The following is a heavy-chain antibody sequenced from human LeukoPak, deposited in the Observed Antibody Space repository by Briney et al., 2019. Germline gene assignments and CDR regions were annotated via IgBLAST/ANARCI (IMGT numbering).Heavy chain of an antibody. CDR1: GGSISSSSYY. CDR3: AVRAAAGTPTRNYYGMDV. V-gene: IGHV4-39*01. CDR2: IYYSGST. J-gene: IGHJ6*02. Sequence: SETLSLTCTVSGGSISSSSYYWGWIRQPPGKGLEWIGSIYYSGSTYYNPSLKSRVTISVDTSKNQFSLKLSSVTAADTAVYYCAVRAAAGTPTRNYYGMDVWGQGTTVTVSS. D-gene: IGHD6-13*01.